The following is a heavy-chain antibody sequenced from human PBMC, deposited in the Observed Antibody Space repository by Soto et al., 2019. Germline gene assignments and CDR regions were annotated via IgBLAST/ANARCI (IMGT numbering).Heavy chain of an antibody. CDR3: ASSFDYSSGWSNSDY. CDR1: GFTVSSNY. CDR2: IYSGGST. Sequence: GGSLRLSCAASGFTVSSNYMSWVRQAPGKGLEWVSVIYSGGSTYYADSVKGRFTISRHNSKNTLYLQMNSLRAEDTAVYYCASSFDYSSGWSNSDYWGQGTLVTVPS. J-gene: IGHJ4*02. V-gene: IGHV3-53*04. D-gene: IGHD6-19*01.